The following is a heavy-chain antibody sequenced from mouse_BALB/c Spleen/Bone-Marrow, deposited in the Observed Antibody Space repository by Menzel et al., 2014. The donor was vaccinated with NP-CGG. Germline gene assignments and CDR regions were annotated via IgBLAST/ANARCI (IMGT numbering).Heavy chain of an antibody. CDR1: GYTFTSYW. D-gene: IGHD2-1*01. CDR3: ARSYGKNVDY. Sequence: QVQLKQSGAELAKPGAPVRMSCKASGYTFTSYWMHWVKQRPGQGLEWIGYIHPSTGYTEYNQKFKDKATLTADKSSSTDYIQLNSLTSEDSAVYYCARSYGKNVDYWGQGTTLTVSS. J-gene: IGHJ2*01. CDR2: IHPSTGYT. V-gene: IGHV1-7*01.